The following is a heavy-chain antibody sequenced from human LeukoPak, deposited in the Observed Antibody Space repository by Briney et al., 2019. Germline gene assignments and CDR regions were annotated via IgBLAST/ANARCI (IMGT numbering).Heavy chain of an antibody. CDR2: FDPEDGET. D-gene: IGHD6-19*01. Sequence: ASVKVSCKVSGYTLTELSMHWVRQAPGKGLEWMGGFDPEDGETIYAQKFQGRVTMTEDTSTDTAYMELSSLRSEDTAVYYCARPGIAVAGLEYWGQGTLVTVYS. J-gene: IGHJ4*02. V-gene: IGHV1-24*01. CDR1: GYTLTELS. CDR3: ARPGIAVAGLEY.